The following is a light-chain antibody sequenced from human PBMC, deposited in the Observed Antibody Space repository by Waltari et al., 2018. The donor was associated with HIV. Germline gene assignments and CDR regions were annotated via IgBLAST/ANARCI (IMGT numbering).Light chain of an antibody. J-gene: IGLJ2*01. V-gene: IGLV6-57*01. Sequence: NFMLTQPHSVSESPGKTVTISCTRSSGSIASNYVQWYQQRPGSSPTTVIYEDNQRPSWVPDRFSGSIYSSSNSASLTISRLKTEDEADYYCQSYDSSNHLIFGGGTKLTVL. CDR1: SGSIASNY. CDR2: EDN. CDR3: QSYDSSNHLI.